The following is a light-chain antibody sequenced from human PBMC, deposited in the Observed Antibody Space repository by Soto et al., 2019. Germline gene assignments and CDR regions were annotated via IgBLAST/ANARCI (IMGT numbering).Light chain of an antibody. CDR2: WAS. CDR3: QQYYNRKWT. Sequence: IVMTQSPDSLAVSLGERATINCRSSQSVLYSSNNRNYLAWYQQKPGQPPKLLVYWASTRESGVPDRFSGSGSGTDFTLTISSLQAEDVAVYYCQQYYNRKWTFGQGTKVEIK. V-gene: IGKV4-1*01. CDR1: QSVLYSSNNRNY. J-gene: IGKJ1*01.